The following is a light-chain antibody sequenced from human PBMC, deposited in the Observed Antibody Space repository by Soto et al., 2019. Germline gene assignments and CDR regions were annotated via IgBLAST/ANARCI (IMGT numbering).Light chain of an antibody. CDR2: DAY. CDR1: QNIDRW. V-gene: IGKV1-5*01. J-gene: IGKJ2*01. Sequence: DIPLTQSPSTLSASVGDRVTITCRASQNIDRWLAWYQRKPGKAPKLLIYDAYTLQNGVPPRFIGSGSGTEFTLTISSLQPDDFATYYCQQCKSYYTFGQGTNLEMK. CDR3: QQCKSYYT.